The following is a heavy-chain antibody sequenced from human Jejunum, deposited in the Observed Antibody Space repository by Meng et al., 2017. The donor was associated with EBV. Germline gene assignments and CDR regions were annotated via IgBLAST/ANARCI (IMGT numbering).Heavy chain of an antibody. D-gene: IGHD3-3*01. CDR3: ARYGSGYFPALWY. CDR1: GDSISSSNW. V-gene: IGHV4-4*02. Sequence: QAQLKESGPGLVKPSGTLSLTCAVSGDSISSSNWWSWVRQPPGKGLEWIGEIYHSGSTNYNPSLKSRVTISVDKSKNQFSLKLSSVTAADTAVYYCARYGSGYFPALWYWGQGTLVTVSS. CDR2: IYHSGST. J-gene: IGHJ4*02.